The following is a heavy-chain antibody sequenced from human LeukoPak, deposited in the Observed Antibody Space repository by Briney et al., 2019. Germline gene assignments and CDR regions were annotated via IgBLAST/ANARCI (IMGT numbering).Heavy chain of an antibody. CDR2: IIPIFGTA. CDR1: GGTFSSYA. Sequence: SVKVSCKASGGTFSSYAVSWVRQAPGQGREWMGGIIPIFGTANYAQKFQGRVTITTDESTSTAYMELSSLRSEDTAVYYCARGPLLRYFDWLLGAPHYYYYMDVWGKGTTVTVSS. CDR3: ARGPLLRYFDWLLGAPHYYYYMDV. V-gene: IGHV1-69*05. D-gene: IGHD3-9*01. J-gene: IGHJ6*03.